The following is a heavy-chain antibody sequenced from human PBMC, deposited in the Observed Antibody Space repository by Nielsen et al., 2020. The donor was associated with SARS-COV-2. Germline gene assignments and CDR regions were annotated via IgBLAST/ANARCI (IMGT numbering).Heavy chain of an antibody. CDR3: AREPSSGYGMDV. V-gene: IGHV4-59*01. D-gene: IGHD6-19*01. Sequence: SETLSLTCTVSGGSISSYYWSWIRQLPGKGLEWIGYIYYSGSTNYNPSLKSRVTISVDTSKNQFSLKLSSATAADTAVYYCAREPSSGYGMDVWGQGTTVTVSS. CDR2: IYYSGST. CDR1: GGSISSYY. J-gene: IGHJ6*02.